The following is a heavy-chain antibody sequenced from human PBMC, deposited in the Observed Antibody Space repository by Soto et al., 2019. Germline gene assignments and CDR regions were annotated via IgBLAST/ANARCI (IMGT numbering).Heavy chain of an antibody. J-gene: IGHJ4*02. V-gene: IGHV4-31*03. Sequence: SETLSLTCTVSGGSISSGDYYWRWIRQVPGKGLEWIGYIYYSGSTYYNPSLKSRVAMSVDTSKNQFSLKLSSVTAADTAIYFCAREGRIAAAGMFEYWGQATLVIVSS. D-gene: IGHD6-13*01. CDR2: IYYSGST. CDR3: AREGRIAAAGMFEY. CDR1: GGSISSGDYY.